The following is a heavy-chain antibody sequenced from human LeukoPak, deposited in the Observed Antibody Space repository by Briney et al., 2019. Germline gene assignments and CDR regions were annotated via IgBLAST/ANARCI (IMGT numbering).Heavy chain of an antibody. V-gene: IGHV3-21*01. J-gene: IGHJ5*02. CDR3: ARDAYPGSSWFDP. CDR2: ISSSSSYI. D-gene: IGHD2-2*02. CDR1: GFTFSSYS. Sequence: PGGSLRLSCAASGFTFSSYSMNWVRQAPGKGLEWVSSISSSSSYIYYADSVKGRFTISRDNAKNSLYLQMNSLRAEDTAVYYCARDAYPGSSWFDPWGQGTLVTVSS.